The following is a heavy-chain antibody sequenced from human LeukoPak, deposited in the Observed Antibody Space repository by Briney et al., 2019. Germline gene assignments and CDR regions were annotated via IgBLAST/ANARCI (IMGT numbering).Heavy chain of an antibody. V-gene: IGHV3-30*02. J-gene: IGHJ4*02. Sequence: PGGSLRLSCGASGFIFDTHDVHWVRQAPGEGLEWVAFIRSDGYHTYYADSVKGRFTITRDNSKNTLYLRMNSLRLGDMALYYCAKPSGSGVDYWGRGTRVTVSS. CDR2: IRSDGYHT. CDR3: AKPSGSGVDY. CDR1: GFIFDTHD. D-gene: IGHD1-26*01.